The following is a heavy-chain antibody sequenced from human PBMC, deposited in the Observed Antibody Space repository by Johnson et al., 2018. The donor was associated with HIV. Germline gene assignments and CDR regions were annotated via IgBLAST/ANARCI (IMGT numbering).Heavy chain of an antibody. D-gene: IGHD6-13*01. Sequence: QMQLVESGGGLVKPGGSLRLSCAASGFTFSDYYMSWIRQAPGKGLEWVSGINWNGDSTDYADSVKGRFTVSRDSAKNSLYLQMNSLRAGDTAVYYCARDSPRAAAGLLIGAFDIWGQGTMVTVSS. CDR2: INWNGDST. CDR3: ARDSPRAAAGLLIGAFDI. J-gene: IGHJ3*02. V-gene: IGHV3-11*04. CDR1: GFTFSDYY.